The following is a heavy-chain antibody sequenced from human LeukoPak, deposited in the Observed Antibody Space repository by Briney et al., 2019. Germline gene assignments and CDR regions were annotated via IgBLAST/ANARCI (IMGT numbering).Heavy chain of an antibody. CDR2: ITTSGGST. D-gene: IGHD6-19*01. V-gene: IGHV3-23*01. CDR1: GFTFSSYA. CDR3: AKLMQWQPQRYFFEY. J-gene: IGHJ4*02. Sequence: GGSLRLSCAASGFTFSSYAMSWVRQAPGEGLEWVSSITTSGGSTYYADSVKGRVTISRDNSKNILYLQLNSLRAEDTAVYYCAKLMQWQPQRYFFEYWGQGALVTVAS.